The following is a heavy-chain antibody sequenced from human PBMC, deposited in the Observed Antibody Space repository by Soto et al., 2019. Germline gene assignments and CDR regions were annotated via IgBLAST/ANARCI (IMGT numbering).Heavy chain of an antibody. CDR3: ATQEGTAAAGLVLDL. D-gene: IGHD6-13*01. CDR2: IKQDENGK. J-gene: IGHJ4*02. CDR1: GFTFSSRW. Sequence: EVQLVESGGGLVQPGGSLRLSCEASGFTFSSRWMTWVRQGPGKGLEWVANIKQDENGKDYVDSVKGRFTISRDNARNSLYLQMNSLGAEDPAVYYCATQEGTAAAGLVLDLWGQGTLVTVSS. V-gene: IGHV3-7*02.